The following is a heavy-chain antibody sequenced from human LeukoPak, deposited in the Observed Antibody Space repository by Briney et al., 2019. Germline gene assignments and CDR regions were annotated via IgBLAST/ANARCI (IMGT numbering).Heavy chain of an antibody. CDR1: GYTFSTYG. Sequence: ASVKVSCKASGYTFSTYGISWVRQAPGQGLEWMGWISAYNGNTNYAQKLQGRVTMTTDTSTSTAYMELRSLRSDDTAVYYCARVSYYYGSGSYYVYYFDYWGQGTLVTVSS. CDR3: ARVSYYYGSGSYYVYYFDY. D-gene: IGHD3-10*01. V-gene: IGHV1-18*01. J-gene: IGHJ4*02. CDR2: ISAYNGNT.